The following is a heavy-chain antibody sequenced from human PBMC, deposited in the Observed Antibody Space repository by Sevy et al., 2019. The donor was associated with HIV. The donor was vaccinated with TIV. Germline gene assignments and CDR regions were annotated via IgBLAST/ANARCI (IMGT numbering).Heavy chain of an antibody. Sequence: SETLSLTCTVSGGSISSSSYYWGWIRQPPGKGLEWIGSIYYSGSTYYNPSLKSRVTISVDTSKNQFSLKLSPVTAADTAVYYCAKHINDSGRYYAYYYYYYMDVWGKGTTVTVSS. CDR1: GGSISSSSYY. J-gene: IGHJ6*03. D-gene: IGHD1-26*01. CDR2: IYYSGST. V-gene: IGHV4-39*01. CDR3: AKHINDSGRYYAYYYYYYMDV.